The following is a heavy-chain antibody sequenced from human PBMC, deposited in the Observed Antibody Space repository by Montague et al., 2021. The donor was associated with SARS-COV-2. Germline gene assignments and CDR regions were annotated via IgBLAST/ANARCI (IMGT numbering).Heavy chain of an antibody. CDR3: AKDQQLVGDDAFDI. CDR1: GFTFSSYA. V-gene: IGHV3-23*01. D-gene: IGHD6-13*01. Sequence: SLRLSCSASGFTFSSYAMSWIRQAPGKGLEWVSTISISDSNTYYADSVKGRFTISRDKSKNTLYLQMNSLRAEDTAVYYCAKDQQLVGDDAFDIWGQGTMVTVSS. J-gene: IGHJ3*02. CDR2: ISISDSNT.